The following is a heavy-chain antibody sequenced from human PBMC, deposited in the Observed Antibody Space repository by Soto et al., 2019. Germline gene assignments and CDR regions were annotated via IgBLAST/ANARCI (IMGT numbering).Heavy chain of an antibody. CDR3: ARVSVGGIYSRPHCAFDI. J-gene: IGHJ3*02. CDR2: IYYSGST. CDR1: GGSISSYY. V-gene: IGHV4-59*08. D-gene: IGHD2-15*01. Sequence: PSETLSLTCTVPGGSISSYYWSWIRQPPGKGLEWIGYIYYSGSTNYNPSLKSRVTISVDTSKNQFALKLSSVTAADTAVYYCARVSVGGIYSRPHCAFDIWGQGTMVTVSS.